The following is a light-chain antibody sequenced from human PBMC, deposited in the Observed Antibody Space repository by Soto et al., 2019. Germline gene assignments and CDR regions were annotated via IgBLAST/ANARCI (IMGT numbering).Light chain of an antibody. CDR3: QQYNSYSRT. J-gene: IGKJ1*01. CDR2: DAS. Sequence: DIQMTQSPSTLSPSVVDRVTITFRASQRISSWLAWYQQKPGKAPKLLIYDASSLESGVPSRFSGSGSGTEFTLTISSLQPDDFATYYCQQYNSYSRTFGQGTKVDI. CDR1: QRISSW. V-gene: IGKV1-5*01.